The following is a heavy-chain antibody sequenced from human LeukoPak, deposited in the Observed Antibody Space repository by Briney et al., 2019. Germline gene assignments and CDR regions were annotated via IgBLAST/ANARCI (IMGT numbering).Heavy chain of an antibody. J-gene: IGHJ4*02. CDR2: IYYSGST. Sequence: PSETLSLTCTVSGGSISSYYWSWIRQPPGKGLEWIGYIYYSGSTNYNPSLKSRVTISVDTSKNQFSLKLSSVTAADTAVYYCARSLGYYYDSSGYPTVVWGQGTLVTVSS. V-gene: IGHV4-59*01. CDR1: GGSISSYY. D-gene: IGHD3-22*01. CDR3: ARSLGYYYDSSGYPTVV.